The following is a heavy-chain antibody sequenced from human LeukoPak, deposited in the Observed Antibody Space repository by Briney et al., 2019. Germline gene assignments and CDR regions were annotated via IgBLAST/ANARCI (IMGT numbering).Heavy chain of an antibody. CDR1: GFIFSDYY. J-gene: IGHJ4*02. CDR3: ARAWGSADY. V-gene: IGHV3-11*01. Sequence: AGGSLRLSCAASGFIFSDYYMSWIRQAPGKGLEWISYISGSGGDIYYVDSVKGRFTISRDNAKNSLYLQMNSLRAEDTALYYCARAWGSADYWGQGTLVTVSS. CDR2: ISGSGGDI. D-gene: IGHD7-27*01.